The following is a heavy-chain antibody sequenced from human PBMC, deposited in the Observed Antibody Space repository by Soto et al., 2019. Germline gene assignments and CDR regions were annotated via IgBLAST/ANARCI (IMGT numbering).Heavy chain of an antibody. V-gene: IGHV1-18*01. D-gene: IGHD3-22*01. J-gene: IGHJ4*02. CDR1: GYTFTSYG. Sequence: QVQLVQSGAEVKKPGASVKVSCKASGYTFTSYGISWVRQAPGQGLEWMGWISAYNGNTNYAQKLQGRVTMTTDASTSTAYMELRSLRSDDTAVYYCARESGSTSSGYYYGNFDYWGQGTLVTVSS. CDR3: ARESGSTSSGYYYGNFDY. CDR2: ISAYNGNT.